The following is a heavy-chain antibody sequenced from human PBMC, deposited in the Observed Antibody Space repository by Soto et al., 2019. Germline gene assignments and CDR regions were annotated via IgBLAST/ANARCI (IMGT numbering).Heavy chain of an antibody. CDR1: GGSISSSSYY. Sequence: SETLSLTCTVSGGSISSSSYYWGWIRQPPGKGLEWIGSIYYSGSTYYNPSLKSRVTISVDTSKNQFSLKLSSVTAADTAVYYCARLRGVLVGATWRGYNWFDPWGPGSLVAVSS. CDR3: ARLRGVLVGATWRGYNWFDP. V-gene: IGHV4-39*01. D-gene: IGHD1-26*01. CDR2: IYYSGST. J-gene: IGHJ5*02.